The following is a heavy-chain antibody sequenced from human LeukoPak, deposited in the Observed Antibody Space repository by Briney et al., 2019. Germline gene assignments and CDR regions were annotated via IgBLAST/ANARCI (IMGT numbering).Heavy chain of an antibody. Sequence: GGSLRLSCAASGFTFSDYYMSWIRQAPGKGLEWGSYISSSGSTIYYADSVKGRFTISRDNAKNSLYLQMNSLRAEDTAVYYCARASSSWFGARGVTDYWGQGTLVTVSS. CDR2: ISSSGSTI. V-gene: IGHV3-11*01. CDR3: ARASSSWFGARGVTDY. D-gene: IGHD6-13*01. CDR1: GFTFSDYY. J-gene: IGHJ4*02.